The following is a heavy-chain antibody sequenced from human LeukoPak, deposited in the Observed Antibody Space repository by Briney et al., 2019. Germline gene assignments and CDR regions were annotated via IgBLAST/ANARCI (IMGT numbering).Heavy chain of an antibody. D-gene: IGHD6-6*01. J-gene: IGHJ3*02. CDR1: GYSFTSYW. Sequence: GESLKISCKGSGYSFTSYWIGWVRQMPGKGLEWMVIIYPGDSDTRYSPSFRGQVTISADKSISTAYLQWSSLKASDTAMYYCASLEYSSSSGAFDIWGQGTMVTVSS. CDR3: ASLEYSSSSGAFDI. V-gene: IGHV5-51*01. CDR2: IYPGDSDT.